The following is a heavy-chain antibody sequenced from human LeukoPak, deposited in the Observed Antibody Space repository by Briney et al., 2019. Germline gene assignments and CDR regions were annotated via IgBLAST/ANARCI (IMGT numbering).Heavy chain of an antibody. CDR3: ARVGSGWPDDFDY. Sequence: SETLSLTCTVSGGSISSYYWTWIRQPPGKGLEWIGSIYYSGSTNYNASLKSRVTISVDTSKNQFSLKLSSVTAADTAVYYCARVGSGWPDDFDYWGQGTLVTVSS. V-gene: IGHV4-59*12. CDR2: IYYSGST. J-gene: IGHJ4*02. D-gene: IGHD6-19*01. CDR1: GGSISSYY.